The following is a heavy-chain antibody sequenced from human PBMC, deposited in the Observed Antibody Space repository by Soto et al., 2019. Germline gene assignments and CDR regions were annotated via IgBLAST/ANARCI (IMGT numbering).Heavy chain of an antibody. V-gene: IGHV1-18*04. CDR3: AKRGWENGDGCDI. J-gene: IGHJ3*02. CDR2: ISTNNGNT. Sequence: WASVKVSCKASGYTFTNYGITWVRQAPGQGLEWMGWISTNNGNTNYAQKFQGRVTMTTDTSTSTAYMELRSLRSDDTAVYYCAKRGWENGDGCDIWGAGTKVTVSS. CDR1: GYTFTNYG. D-gene: IGHD1-26*01.